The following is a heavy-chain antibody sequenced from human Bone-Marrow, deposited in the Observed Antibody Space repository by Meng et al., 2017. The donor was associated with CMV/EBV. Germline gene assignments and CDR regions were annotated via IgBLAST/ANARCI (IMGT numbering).Heavy chain of an antibody. D-gene: IGHD3-3*01. V-gene: IGHV3-21*01. CDR3: ASRALGDFWSGYQGYGMDV. Sequence: GESLKISCAASGFTFSSYNMNWVRQAPGRGLEWVSSIDISSSYIYYVDSVKGRFTISRDNAKNSLYLQMNSLRAEDTAVYYCASRALGDFWSGYQGYGMDVWGQGTTVTVSS. J-gene: IGHJ6*02. CDR2: IDISSSYI. CDR1: GFTFSSYN.